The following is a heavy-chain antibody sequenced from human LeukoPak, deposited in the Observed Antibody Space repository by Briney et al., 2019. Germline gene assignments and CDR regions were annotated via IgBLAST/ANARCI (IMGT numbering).Heavy chain of an antibody. CDR3: ARDKGTITPRGYYYYIDV. D-gene: IGHD5-24*01. V-gene: IGHV3-7*01. J-gene: IGHJ6*03. Sequence: GGSLRLSCAASGFSFGNYWMTWVRQAPGNGLQWVAKIKQDGSEKYDVDSVKGRFTISRDNAKNSLYLQMNNLRAEDTAVYYCARDKGTITPRGYYYYIDVWGRGTTVTVSS. CDR2: IKQDGSEK. CDR1: GFSFGNYW.